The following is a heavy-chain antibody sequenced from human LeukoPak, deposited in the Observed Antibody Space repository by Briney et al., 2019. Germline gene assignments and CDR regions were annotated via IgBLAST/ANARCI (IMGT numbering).Heavy chain of an antibody. V-gene: IGHV1-69*05. CDR3: ARDRRDSSSWVGFDP. CDR2: MIIIFGTA. Sequence: SVKVSCKASGGTFSCYAFSWVRQAPGQGLEWMGGMIIIFGTANYAQKFQGRITIITDESTSTAYMELSSLRSEDTALYYCARDRRDSSSWVGFDPWGQGTLVTVSS. D-gene: IGHD6-6*01. CDR1: GGTFSCYA. J-gene: IGHJ5*02.